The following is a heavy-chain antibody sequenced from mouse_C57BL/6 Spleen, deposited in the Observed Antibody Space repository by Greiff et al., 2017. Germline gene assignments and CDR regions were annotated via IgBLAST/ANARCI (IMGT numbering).Heavy chain of an antibody. D-gene: IGHD1-1*01. J-gene: IGHJ1*03. CDR1: GYSITSDY. V-gene: IGHV3-8*01. CDR3: ARLDYGSSYGWYFDV. CDR2: ISYSGST. Sequence: EVKVVESGPGLAKPSQTLSLTCSVTGYSITSDYWNWIRKFPGNKLEYMGYISYSGSTYYNPSLKSRISITRDTSKNQYYLQLNSVTTEDTATYYCARLDYGSSYGWYFDVWGTGTTVTVSS.